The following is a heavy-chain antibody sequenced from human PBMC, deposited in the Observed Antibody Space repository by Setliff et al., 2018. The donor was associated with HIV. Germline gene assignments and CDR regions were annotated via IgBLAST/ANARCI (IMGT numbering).Heavy chain of an antibody. CDR3: ATSPAGEILGSRPFYFHY. CDR1: GDSINSGNYY. V-gene: IGHV4-31*03. D-gene: IGHD3-10*01. CDR2: IYYSGST. Sequence: SETLSLTCTVSGDSINSGNYYWSWIRQHPGKGLEWIGYIYYSGSTYYSPSLKSRVTISEDTSKNQFSLKMRSVTAADTAVYYCATSPAGEILGSRPFYFHYWGQGTLVTVSS. J-gene: IGHJ4*02.